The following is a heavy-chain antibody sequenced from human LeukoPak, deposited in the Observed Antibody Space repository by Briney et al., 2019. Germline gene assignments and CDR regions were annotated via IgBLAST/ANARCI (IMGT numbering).Heavy chain of an antibody. CDR2: INPKSGGT. D-gene: IGHD6-13*01. Sequence: ASVKVSCKASGYTFTGYYMDWVRQAPGQGLEWMGRINPKSGGTKYVQNFQGRVTVTRDTSISTAYMELSSLGFDDTAVYYCARVGIAAADNYDMDVWGQGTTVTVS. CDR3: ARVGIAAADNYDMDV. V-gene: IGHV1-2*06. J-gene: IGHJ6*02. CDR1: GYTFTGYY.